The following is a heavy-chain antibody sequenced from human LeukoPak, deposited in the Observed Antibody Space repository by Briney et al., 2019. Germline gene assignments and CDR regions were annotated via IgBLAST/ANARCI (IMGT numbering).Heavy chain of an antibody. CDR2: IYYSGST. D-gene: IGHD2-15*01. J-gene: IGHJ3*02. CDR3: ASQPRYCSGGSGSDAFDI. Sequence: SETLSLTCTVSGGSISSYYWSWIRQPPGKGLEWIGYIYYSGSTNYNPSLKSRVTISVDTSKNQFSLKLSSVTAADTAVYYCASQPRYCSGGSGSDAFDIWGQGTMSPSLQ. CDR1: GGSISSYY. V-gene: IGHV4-59*01.